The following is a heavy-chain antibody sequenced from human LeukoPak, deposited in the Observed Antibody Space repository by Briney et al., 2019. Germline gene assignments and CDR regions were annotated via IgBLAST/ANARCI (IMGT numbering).Heavy chain of an antibody. Sequence: ASVKVSCKASGYTFTGYYIHWVRQAPGQGLELMGWINPNNGGTNYAQKFQGRVTMTRDTSISTAYVELSRLRSDDTAVYYCARSSRPCSGGSCYLYSYYYHNMDVWGKGTTVTISS. D-gene: IGHD2-15*01. CDR3: ARSSRPCSGGSCYLYSYYYHNMDV. J-gene: IGHJ6*03. V-gene: IGHV1-2*02. CDR1: GYTFTGYY. CDR2: INPNNGGT.